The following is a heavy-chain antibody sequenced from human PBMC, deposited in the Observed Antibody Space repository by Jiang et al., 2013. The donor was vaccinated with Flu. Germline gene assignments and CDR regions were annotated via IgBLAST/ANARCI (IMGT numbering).Heavy chain of an antibody. Sequence: NPSGGSTSYAQKFQGRVTMTRDTSTSTVYMELSSLRSEDTAVYYCARGYSSGWYYFGYWGQGTLVTVSS. J-gene: IGHJ4*02. V-gene: IGHV1-46*01. CDR2: NPSGGST. D-gene: IGHD6-19*01. CDR3: ARGYSSGWYYFGY.